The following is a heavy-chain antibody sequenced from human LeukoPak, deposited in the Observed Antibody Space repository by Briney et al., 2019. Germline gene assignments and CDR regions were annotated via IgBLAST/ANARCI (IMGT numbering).Heavy chain of an antibody. D-gene: IGHD3-10*01. V-gene: IGHV3-73*01. CDR1: GFTFSGSA. CDR2: IRSKANSYAT. Sequence: PGGSLKLSCAASGFTFSGSAMHWVRQASGKGLEWVGRIRSKANSYATAYAASVKGRFTISRDDSKNTAYLQMNSLKTEDTAVYYCTRLGLYGSGVYYWGQGTLVTVSS. J-gene: IGHJ4*02. CDR3: TRLGLYGSGVYY.